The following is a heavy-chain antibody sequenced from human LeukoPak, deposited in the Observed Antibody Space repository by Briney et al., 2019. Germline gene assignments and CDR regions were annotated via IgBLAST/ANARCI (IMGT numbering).Heavy chain of an antibody. V-gene: IGHV3-30*02. Sequence: GGSLRLSCAASGFNFNYYGMHWVRQAPGKGLEWVAFIRYDGSNKYYADSVKGRFTISRDNSKNTLYLQMNSLRAEDTAVYYCAKELYYYDSSGYLDYWGQGTLVTVSS. CDR3: AKELYYYDSSGYLDY. J-gene: IGHJ4*02. CDR1: GFNFNYYG. CDR2: IRYDGSNK. D-gene: IGHD3-22*01.